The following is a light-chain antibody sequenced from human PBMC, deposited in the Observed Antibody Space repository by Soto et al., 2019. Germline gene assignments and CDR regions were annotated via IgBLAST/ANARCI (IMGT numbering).Light chain of an antibody. J-gene: IGKJ4*01. V-gene: IGKV1-16*01. Sequence: DIQMTQSPSSLSASVGDRVTIICRASQNINSYLAWFQQKTGKAPKSLIYDATSLQSGVPSRFSGSGSGTYYSLTISSLQPEDAATYYCQQYERYNPSFGGGTKLEI. CDR1: QNINSY. CDR2: DAT. CDR3: QQYERYNPS.